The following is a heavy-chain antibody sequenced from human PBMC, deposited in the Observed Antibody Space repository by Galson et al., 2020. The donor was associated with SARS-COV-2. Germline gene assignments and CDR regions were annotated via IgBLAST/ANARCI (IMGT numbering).Heavy chain of an antibody. Sequence: GGSLRLSCAASGFTFSSYGMHWVRQAPGKGLEWVAVISYDGSNKYYADSVKGRFTISRDNSKNTLYLQMNSLRAEDTAVYYCAKESRYCSSTSCRNYYYYYYGMDVWGQGTTVTVS. CDR1: GFTFSSYG. CDR2: ISYDGSNK. V-gene: IGHV3-30*18. J-gene: IGHJ6*02. D-gene: IGHD2-2*01. CDR3: AKESRYCSSTSCRNYYYYYYGMDV.